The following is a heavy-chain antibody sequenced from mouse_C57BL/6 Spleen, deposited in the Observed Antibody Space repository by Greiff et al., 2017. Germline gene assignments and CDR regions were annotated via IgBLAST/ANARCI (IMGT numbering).Heavy chain of an antibody. CDR3: ARDDPRAY. J-gene: IGHJ3*01. CDR2: ISDGGSYT. Sequence: EVKVVESGGGLVKPGGSLKLSCAASGFTFSSYAMSWVRQTPEKRLEWVATISDGGSYTYYPDNVKGRFTISRDNAKNNLYLQMSHLKSEDTAMYYCARDDPRAYWGQGTLVTVSA. V-gene: IGHV5-4*01. CDR1: GFTFSSYA.